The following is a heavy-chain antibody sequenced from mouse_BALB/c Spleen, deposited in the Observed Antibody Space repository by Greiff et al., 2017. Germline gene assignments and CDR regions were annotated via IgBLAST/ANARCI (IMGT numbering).Heavy chain of an antibody. J-gene: IGHJ2*01. D-gene: IGHD1-1*01. CDR3: ARWVGSSYFDY. CDR1: GYTFTSYT. CDR2: INPSSGYT. Sequence: QVHVKQSGAELARPGASVKMSCKASGYTFTSYTMHWVKQRPGQGLEWIGYINPSSGYTNYNQKFKDKATLTADKSSSTAYMQLSSLTSEDSAVYYCARWVGSSYFDYWGQGTTLTVSS. V-gene: IGHV1-4*01.